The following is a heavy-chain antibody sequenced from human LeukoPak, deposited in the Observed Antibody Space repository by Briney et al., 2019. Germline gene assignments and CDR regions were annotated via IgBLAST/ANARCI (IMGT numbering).Heavy chain of an antibody. CDR1: GFTFSSYW. J-gene: IGHJ4*02. CDR3: ARDTAMVLVPDY. Sequence: PGGSLRLSCAASGFTFSSYWMSWVRQAPGKGLEWVSAISGSGGSTYYADSVKGRFTISRDNSKNTLYLQMNSLRAEDTAVYYCARDTAMVLVPDYWGQGTLVTVSS. V-gene: IGHV3-23*01. D-gene: IGHD5-18*01. CDR2: ISGSGGST.